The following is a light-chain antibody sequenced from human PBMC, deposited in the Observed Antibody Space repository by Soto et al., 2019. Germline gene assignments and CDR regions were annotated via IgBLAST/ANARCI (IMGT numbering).Light chain of an antibody. Sequence: ETVMTQSPATLSVSPGERATLSFRASQSISSNLAWFQQKPGQAPRLLIYDASNRATDIPARFSGSGSGTDFTLTISSLEPEDFAVYYCQQRSNWPPFNFGQGTRLEIK. CDR3: QQRSNWPPFN. J-gene: IGKJ5*01. V-gene: IGKV3-11*01. CDR2: DAS. CDR1: QSISSN.